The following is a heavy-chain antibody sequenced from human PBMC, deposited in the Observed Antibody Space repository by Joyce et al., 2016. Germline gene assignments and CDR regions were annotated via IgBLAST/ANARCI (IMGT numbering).Heavy chain of an antibody. CDR2: INAGNGTT. D-gene: IGHD2-2*01. V-gene: IGHV1-3*01. CDR3: ARGGKTFCRYTTCYLATYGLDV. CDR1: GYTFTDYG. Sequence: QVQLVQSEAEVKKPGASVKVSCKASGYTFTDYGMNWVGQAPGQSLEWLGRINAGNGTTKYSQNFQGRLAITRDTSATTVYMELSILTSEDTAVYYCARGGKTFCRYTTCYLATYGLDVWGQGTAVTVFS. J-gene: IGHJ6*02.